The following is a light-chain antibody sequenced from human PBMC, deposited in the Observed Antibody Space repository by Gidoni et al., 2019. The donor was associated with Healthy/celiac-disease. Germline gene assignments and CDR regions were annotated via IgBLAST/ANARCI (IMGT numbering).Light chain of an antibody. Sequence: QSVLTQPPSVSRAPGQRVTISCTGSRSNIEEGYDVHWYQQLPGPAPKLLIYGNSNRPSGAPNRFSGSKSGNSASLAITGLQAEDEADYYCQSYDSRLSGKVFGGGTKLTVL. V-gene: IGLV1-40*01. CDR3: QSYDSRLSGKV. CDR2: GNS. CDR1: RSNIEEGYD. J-gene: IGLJ3*02.